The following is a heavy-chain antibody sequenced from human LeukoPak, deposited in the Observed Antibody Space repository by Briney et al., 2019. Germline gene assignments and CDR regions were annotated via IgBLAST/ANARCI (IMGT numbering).Heavy chain of an antibody. V-gene: IGHV3-30*04. CDR2: ISYDGSNK. CDR3: ARQYQSWFDP. CDR1: GFTFSSYA. Sequence: GGSLRLSCAASGFTFSSYAMHWDRQAPGKGLEWVAVISYDGSNKYYADSVKGRFTISRDNSKNTLYLQMNSLRAEDTAVYYCARQYQSWFDPWGQGTLVTVSS. J-gene: IGHJ5*02. D-gene: IGHD2-2*01.